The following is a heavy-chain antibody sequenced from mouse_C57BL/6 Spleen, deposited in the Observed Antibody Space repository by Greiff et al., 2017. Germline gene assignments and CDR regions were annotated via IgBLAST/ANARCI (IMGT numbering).Heavy chain of an antibody. Sequence: EVKLVESGGGLVQPGGSLSLSCAASGFTFTDYYMSWVRQPPGKALEWLGFIRNKANGYTTEYSASVKGRFTISRDNSQSILYLQMNALRAEDSATYYCARSLYYGSIFAYWGQGTLVTVSA. V-gene: IGHV7-3*01. D-gene: IGHD1-1*01. CDR3: ARSLYYGSIFAY. J-gene: IGHJ3*01. CDR2: IRNKANGYTT. CDR1: GFTFTDYY.